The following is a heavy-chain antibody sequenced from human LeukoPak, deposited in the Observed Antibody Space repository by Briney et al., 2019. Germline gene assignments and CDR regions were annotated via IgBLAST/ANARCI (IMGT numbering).Heavy chain of an antibody. CDR2: FYYSGST. CDR1: GGSISSNY. CDR3: ARGKLPSITMVRGVRHTNWFDP. D-gene: IGHD3-10*01. J-gene: IGHJ5*02. V-gene: IGHV4-59*01. Sequence: SETLSLTCTVSGGSISSNYWSWIRQPPGKGLEWIGHFYYSGSTNYNPSLKSRVAISGDMSKNQFSLKLRSVSAADTAVYYCARGKLPSITMVRGVRHTNWFDPWGQGTLVTVSS.